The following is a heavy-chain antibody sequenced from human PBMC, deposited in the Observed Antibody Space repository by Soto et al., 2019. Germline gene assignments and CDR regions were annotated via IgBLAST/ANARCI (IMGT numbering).Heavy chain of an antibody. CDR3: ARESNHYQDFFQN. CDR2: ISNAGSGNT. D-gene: IGHD2-2*01. Sequence: GASVKVSCKTSGYPFPSFEVHWIRQAPRQRPEWMGGISNAGSGNTKYSQKFRDRLTITGDKRATTVYMALSSLTSEDTATYYCARESNHYQDFFQNWGQGTQVT. CDR1: GYPFPSFE. V-gene: IGHV1-3*01. J-gene: IGHJ4*02.